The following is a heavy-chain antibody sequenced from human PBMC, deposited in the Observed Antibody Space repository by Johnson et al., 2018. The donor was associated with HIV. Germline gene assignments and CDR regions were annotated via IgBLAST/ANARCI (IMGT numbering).Heavy chain of an antibody. CDR2: ISSDGNNK. Sequence: SGGGVVQPGRSLRLSCAASGFTFSNYAIHWVRQAPGKGLEWVAVISSDGNNKHYSDSVKGRFSISRDNSKNTLYLQMNSLRVEDTAVYYCASEIVYDILTGAVDIWGQGTMVTVSS. J-gene: IGHJ3*02. CDR3: ASEIVYDILTGAVDI. CDR1: GFTFSNYA. V-gene: IGHV3-30-3*01. D-gene: IGHD3-9*01.